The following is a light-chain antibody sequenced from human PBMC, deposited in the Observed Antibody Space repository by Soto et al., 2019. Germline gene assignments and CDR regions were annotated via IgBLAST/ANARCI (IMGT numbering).Light chain of an antibody. CDR3: QQLNSYPLT. CDR1: QAISTY. J-gene: IGKJ4*01. V-gene: IGKV1-9*01. CDR2: AAS. Sequence: DIQLTQSPSFLSASVGDRVTITCRASQAISTYLVWFQQKAGRAPELLMYAASTLQSGVPSRFRGSGSGTEFTLTIGSLQPEDFATYYCQQLNSYPLTFGGGTKVEIK.